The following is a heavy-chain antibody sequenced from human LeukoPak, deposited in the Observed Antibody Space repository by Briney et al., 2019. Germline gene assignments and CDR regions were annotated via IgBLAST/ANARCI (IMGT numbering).Heavy chain of an antibody. CDR2: IWYDGSNK. CDR1: GFTFSSYG. CDR3: AKSLRDYFDY. V-gene: IGHV3-33*06. J-gene: IGHJ4*02. D-gene: IGHD4-17*01. Sequence: PGGSLRLSCAASGFTFSSYGMHWVRQAPGKGLEWVAVIWYDGSNKYYADSVKGRFTISKDNSKNTLYLQMNSLRAEDTAVYYCAKSLRDYFDYWGQGTLVTVSS.